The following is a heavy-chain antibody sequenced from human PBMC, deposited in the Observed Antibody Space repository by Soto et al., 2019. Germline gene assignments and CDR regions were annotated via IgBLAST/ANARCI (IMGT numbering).Heavy chain of an antibody. Sequence: GGSLRLSCAASGFTFSSYAMHWVRQAPGKGLEWVAVISYDGSNKYYADSVKGRFTISRDNSKNTLYLQMNSLRAEDTAVYYCARDQGSSWYAYYYYRMAVWGQGTTVTVSS. CDR1: GFTFSSYA. D-gene: IGHD6-13*01. CDR2: ISYDGSNK. V-gene: IGHV3-30-3*01. CDR3: ARDQGSSWYAYYYYRMAV. J-gene: IGHJ6*02.